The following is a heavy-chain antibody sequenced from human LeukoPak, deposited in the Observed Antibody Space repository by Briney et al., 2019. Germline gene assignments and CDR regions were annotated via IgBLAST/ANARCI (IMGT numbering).Heavy chain of an antibody. Sequence: GGSLRLSCVASGFSFGSFWMSWVRQAPGKGLEWVANIKEVGSEEHYLESVKGRFTISRDNAKNIVFLQMNSLREEDSAVYYCGRDGYFQYWGQRTGVIVSS. J-gene: IGHJ1*01. D-gene: IGHD3-9*01. CDR2: IKEVGSEE. CDR1: GFSFGSFW. V-gene: IGHV3-7*01. CDR3: GRDGYFQY.